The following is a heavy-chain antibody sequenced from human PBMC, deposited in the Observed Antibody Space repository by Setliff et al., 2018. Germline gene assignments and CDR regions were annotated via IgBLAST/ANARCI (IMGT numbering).Heavy chain of an antibody. D-gene: IGHD3-3*01. Sequence: SETLSLTCTVYGGSFTNYYWGWIHQSPGKGLEWIGEINHSGSTNYNPSLKSRLTISVDASTNQFSLKLYSVTAADTAVYYCRYWSGYYNNDYWGQGTLGTSPQ. V-gene: IGHV4-34*01. J-gene: IGHJ4*02. CDR2: INHSGST. CDR1: GGSFTNYY. CDR3: RYWSGYYNNDY.